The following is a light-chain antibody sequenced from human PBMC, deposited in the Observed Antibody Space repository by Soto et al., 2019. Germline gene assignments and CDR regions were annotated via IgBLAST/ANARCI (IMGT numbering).Light chain of an antibody. CDR2: GND. CDR1: SSNIGRNH. V-gene: IGLV1-47*02. CDR3: AAWDDSLSGPV. Sequence: QPVLTQPPSVSGTPGQRVAISCSGSSSNIGRNHVYWYQQLPGTAPKVLIYGNDQRPSGVPDRFSGSRSGTSASLAISGLRSEDEAEYHCAAWDDSLSGPVFGGGTQLTVL. J-gene: IGLJ3*02.